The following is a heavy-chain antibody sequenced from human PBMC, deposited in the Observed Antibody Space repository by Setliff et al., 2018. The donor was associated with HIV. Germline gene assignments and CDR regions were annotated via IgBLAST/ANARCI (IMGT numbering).Heavy chain of an antibody. V-gene: IGHV1-69*13. CDR3: AATYYYDSSGLHGFDY. Sequence: ASVKVSCKASGGTFSSYTISWVRQAPGQGLEWMGGIIPIFGTANYAQKFQGRVTITADESTSTAYMELSSLRSEDTAVYYCAATYYYDSSGLHGFDYWGQGTLVTVSS. CDR2: IIPIFGTA. CDR1: GGTFSSYT. J-gene: IGHJ4*02. D-gene: IGHD3-22*01.